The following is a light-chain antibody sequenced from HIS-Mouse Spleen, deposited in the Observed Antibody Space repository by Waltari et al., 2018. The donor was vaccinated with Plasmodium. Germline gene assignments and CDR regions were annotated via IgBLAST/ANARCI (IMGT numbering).Light chain of an antibody. CDR1: SSDFGSYNL. V-gene: IGLV2-23*01. Sequence: QSALTQPASVSGSPGQSITISCTGTSSDFGSYNLFPWYQHHPGKAPKPMIYEGSKRPSGVSNRFSGSKSGNTASLTISGLQAEDEADYYCCSYAGSSTNWVFGGGTKLTVL. J-gene: IGLJ3*02. CDR2: EGS. CDR3: CSYAGSSTNWV.